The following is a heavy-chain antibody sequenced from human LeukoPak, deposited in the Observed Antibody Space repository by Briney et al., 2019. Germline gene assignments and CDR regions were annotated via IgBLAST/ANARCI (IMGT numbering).Heavy chain of an antibody. Sequence: ASVKVSCKASGYTFTSYYMHWVRQAPGQGLEWMGIINPSGGSTSYAQKFQGRVTMTRDTSTSTVYMELSSLRSEDTAVYYCASSIIAAQPFDPWGQGTLVTVSS. CDR2: INPSGGST. CDR3: ASSIIAAQPFDP. J-gene: IGHJ5*02. CDR1: GYTFTSYY. V-gene: IGHV1-46*01. D-gene: IGHD6-6*01.